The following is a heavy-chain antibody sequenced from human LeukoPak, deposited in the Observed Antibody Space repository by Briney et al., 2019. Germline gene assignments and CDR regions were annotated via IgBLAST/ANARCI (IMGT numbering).Heavy chain of an antibody. V-gene: IGHV1-18*01. J-gene: IGHJ4*02. CDR2: ISAYNGNT. CDR3: ATITMVRGVIIRGLGY. D-gene: IGHD3-10*01. CDR1: GYTFTSYG. Sequence: ASVKVSCKASGYTFTSYGISWVRQAPGQGLEWMGWISAYNGNTNYAQKLQGRVTMTTDTSTSTAYMELRSLRSDDTAVYYCATITMVRGVIIRGLGYWGQGTLVTVSS.